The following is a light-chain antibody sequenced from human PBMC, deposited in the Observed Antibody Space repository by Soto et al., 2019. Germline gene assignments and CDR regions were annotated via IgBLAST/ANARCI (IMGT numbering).Light chain of an antibody. V-gene: IGKV1-9*01. CDR3: QQLNSYPPSIT. CDR1: QGISSY. CDR2: AAS. Sequence: DIQLTQSPSFQSASVGDRVTITCRASQGISSYLAWYQQKPGKAPKFLIYAASTLQSGVPSRFSGSGSGTEFTLTISSLQPEDFATYYCQQLNSYPPSITFGQGTRLEIK. J-gene: IGKJ5*01.